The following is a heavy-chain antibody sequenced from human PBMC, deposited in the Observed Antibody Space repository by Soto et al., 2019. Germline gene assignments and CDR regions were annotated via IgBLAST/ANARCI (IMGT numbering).Heavy chain of an antibody. V-gene: IGHV3-30-3*01. Sequence: QVHLVESGGGVVQPGRSLRVSCAASGFTFSNYAMHWVRQAPGKGLEWVAVVSYDGSKQFYADSVEGRFTISRDSSKSTLYPHMDNLRDEDTAVYYCARDRVYYYDNSGYYNFDYWGQGTLVTVSS. CDR3: ARDRVYYYDNSGYYNFDY. CDR1: GFTFSNYA. J-gene: IGHJ4*02. D-gene: IGHD3-22*01. CDR2: VSYDGSKQ.